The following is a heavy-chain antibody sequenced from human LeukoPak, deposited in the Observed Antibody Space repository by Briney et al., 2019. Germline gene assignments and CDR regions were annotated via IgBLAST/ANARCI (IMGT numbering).Heavy chain of an antibody. CDR3: ARDRARRTSIAAAATGY. CDR2: INPNSGGT. V-gene: IGHV1-2*02. CDR1: QYTFTAYY. D-gene: IGHD6-13*01. J-gene: IGHJ4*02. Sequence: ASVKVSCKASQYTFTAYYMHWVRQAPGQGLEWMGWINPNSGGTNYAQKFQGRVTMTRDTSISTAYMELSRLRSDDTAVYYCARDRARRTSIAAAATGYWGQGTLVTVSS.